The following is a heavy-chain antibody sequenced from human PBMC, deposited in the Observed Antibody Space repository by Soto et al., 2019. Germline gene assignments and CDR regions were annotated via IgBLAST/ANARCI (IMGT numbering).Heavy chain of an antibody. J-gene: IGHJ4*02. CDR3: AREGPGPGSSGWYRSD. Sequence: QVQLVQSGAEVKKPGSSVKVSCKASGGTFSSYAISWVRQAPGQGLEWMGGIIPIFGTANYAQKFQGRVTITADESTSAAYMELSSLRSEDTAVYYCAREGPGPGSSGWYRSDWGQGTLVTVSS. V-gene: IGHV1-69*01. D-gene: IGHD6-19*01. CDR2: IIPIFGTA. CDR1: GGTFSSYA.